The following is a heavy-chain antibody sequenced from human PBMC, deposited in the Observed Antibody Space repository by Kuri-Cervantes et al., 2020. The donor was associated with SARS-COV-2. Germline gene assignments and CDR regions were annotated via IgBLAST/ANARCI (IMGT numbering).Heavy chain of an antibody. J-gene: IGHJ3*02. CDR1: GFTFSSYW. CDR3: ARGYSSGWAGDAFDI. Sequence: GESLKISCAASGFTFSSYWMSWVRQAPGKGLEWVSYISSSGSTIYYADSVRGRFTISRDNAKNSLYLQMNSLRAEDTAVYYCARGYSSGWAGDAFDIWGQGTMVTVSS. V-gene: IGHV3-48*04. D-gene: IGHD6-19*01. CDR2: ISSSGSTI.